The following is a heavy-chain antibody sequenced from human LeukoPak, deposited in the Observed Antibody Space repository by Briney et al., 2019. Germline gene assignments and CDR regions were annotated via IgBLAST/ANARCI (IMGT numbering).Heavy chain of an antibody. CDR2: IYYSGST. CDR1: GGSISSYY. Sequence: SETLSLTCTVSGGSISSYYWSWIRQPPGKGLEWIGYIYYSGSTNCNPSLKSRVTISVDTSKNQFSLKLSSVTAADTAVYYRARAQLTYYYGSGILDYWGQGTLVTVSS. V-gene: IGHV4-59*01. CDR3: ARAQLTYYYGSGILDY. J-gene: IGHJ4*02. D-gene: IGHD3-10*01.